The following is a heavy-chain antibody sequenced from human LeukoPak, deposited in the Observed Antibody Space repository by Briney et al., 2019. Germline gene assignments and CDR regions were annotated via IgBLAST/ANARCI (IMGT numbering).Heavy chain of an antibody. V-gene: IGHV1-2*02. CDR3: ARDKYTGYETFDY. Sequence: AGVKLTCSSSAYTFTVCYIHWMRHAPGQGLGLVGSINPNNGGTNYAQKFQGRVTMTRDTSISTAYMELNRLTSDDAAVYYCARDKYTGYETFDYWGQGTPVTVSS. CDR1: AYTFTVCY. D-gene: IGHD5-12*01. J-gene: IGHJ4*02. CDR2: INPNNGGT.